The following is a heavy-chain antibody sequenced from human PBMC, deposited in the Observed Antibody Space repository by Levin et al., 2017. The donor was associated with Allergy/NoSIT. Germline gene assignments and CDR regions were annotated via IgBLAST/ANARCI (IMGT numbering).Heavy chain of an antibody. CDR2: IIPIFGTA. Sequence: SVKVSCKASGGTFSSYAISWVRQAPGQGLEWMGGIIPIFGTANYAQKFQGRVTITADESTSTAYMELSSLRSEDTAVYYCARGGNNCSGGSCYHPYFGYYGMDVWGQGTTVTVSS. V-gene: IGHV1-69*13. J-gene: IGHJ6*02. CDR1: GGTFSSYA. CDR3: ARGGNNCSGGSCYHPYFGYYGMDV. D-gene: IGHD2-15*01.